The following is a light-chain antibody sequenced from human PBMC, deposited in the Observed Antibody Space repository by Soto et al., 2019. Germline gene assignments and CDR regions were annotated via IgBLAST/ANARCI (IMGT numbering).Light chain of an antibody. CDR1: QSVSSY. CDR3: QLRSDWPPMYT. Sequence: EIVLTQSPATLSSSPGERATLSCRASQSVSSYLAWYQQKPGQAPRLLIYDASNRATGIPARFSGSGSGPDFTLTISRLKPEDFAVYYCQLRSDWPPMYTFGQGTKLEIK. J-gene: IGKJ2*01. V-gene: IGKV3-11*01. CDR2: DAS.